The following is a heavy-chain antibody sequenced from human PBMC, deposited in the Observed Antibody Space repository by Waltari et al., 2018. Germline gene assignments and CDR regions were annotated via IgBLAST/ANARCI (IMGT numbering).Heavy chain of an antibody. V-gene: IGHV3-73*01. J-gene: IGHJ4*02. D-gene: IGHD7-27*01. CDR1: GLIFSDFA. CDR2: IRSRTKGDAT. CDR3: VRPFELGID. Sequence: EVQLVESGGALVQPGGSLKLSCPASGLIFSDFAIHWVRQASGKGPEWVGRIRSRTKGDATAYTASVEGRFTISRDDSKNTVYLQMNSLKTDDTAVYYCVRPFELGIDWGQGTLVTVSS.